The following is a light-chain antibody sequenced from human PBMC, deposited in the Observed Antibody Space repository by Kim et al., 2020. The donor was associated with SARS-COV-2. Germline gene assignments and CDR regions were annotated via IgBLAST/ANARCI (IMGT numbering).Light chain of an antibody. CDR2: EDY. CDR3: QSYDSSTWV. CDR1: SYTSATNY. V-gene: IGLV6-57*04. J-gene: IGLJ3*02. Sequence: NFMLTQPHSVSESPGKTVTIPCTRTSYTSATNYVQWYQQRPGRAPTTVIYEDYQRPSGVPDRFSASIDISSNSASLTISGLKTEDEADYYCQSYDSSTWVFGGGGKLTVL.